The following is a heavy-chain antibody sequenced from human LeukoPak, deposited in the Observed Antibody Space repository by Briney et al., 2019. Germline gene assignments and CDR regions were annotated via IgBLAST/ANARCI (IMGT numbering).Heavy chain of an antibody. J-gene: IGHJ4*02. CDR1: GFTFSSYG. CDR3: AKEFRLPLWSGELYFDY. V-gene: IGHV3-23*01. Sequence: GGSLRLSCAASGFTFSSYGMSWVRQAPGKGREWVPAISGSGGSTYYADSVKGRFTSSRDNSKNTLYLQMNSLRAKDTAVYYCAKEFRLPLWSGELYFDYWGQGTLVTVSS. CDR2: ISGSGGST. D-gene: IGHD3-10*01.